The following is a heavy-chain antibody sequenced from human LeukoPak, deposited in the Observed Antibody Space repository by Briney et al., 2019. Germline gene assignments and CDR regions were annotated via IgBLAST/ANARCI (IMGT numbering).Heavy chain of an antibody. CDR2: IYSGGST. J-gene: IGHJ4*02. D-gene: IGHD3-9*01. V-gene: IGHV3-53*01. CDR1: GFXISSNY. Sequence: GGSLRLSCAASGFXISSNYISWVRQAPGKGLEWVSVIYSGGSTYYPDSVKGRFTISRDNSKNTLYPQMNSLRAEDTAVYYCASERHDILTGYVYWGQGTLVTVSS. CDR3: ASERHDILTGYVY.